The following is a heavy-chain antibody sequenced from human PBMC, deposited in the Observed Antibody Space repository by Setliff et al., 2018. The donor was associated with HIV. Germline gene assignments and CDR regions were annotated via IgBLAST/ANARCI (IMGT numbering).Heavy chain of an antibody. J-gene: IGHJ6*03. Sequence: SETLSLTCTVSGGSISSYYWSWIRQPAGKGLEWIGRIYTSGNTNYNPSLKSRVTISVDTSKNQFSLKLSSVTAADTAVYYCARRGGCSGGSCYFFYYYYMDVWGQGATVTVSS. CDR3: ARRGGCSGGSCYFFYYYYMDV. CDR2: IYTSGNT. CDR1: GGSISSYY. D-gene: IGHD2-15*01. V-gene: IGHV4-4*07.